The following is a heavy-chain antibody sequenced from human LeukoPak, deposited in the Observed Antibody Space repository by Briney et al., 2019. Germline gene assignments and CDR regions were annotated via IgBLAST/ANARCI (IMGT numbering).Heavy chain of an antibody. J-gene: IGHJ4*02. CDR1: GYRFTNYA. CDR3: ARDFGYLAAAATYFDY. CDR2: INTNTGNP. Sequence: SVKVSCKTSGYRFTNYAMNWVRQAPGRVLEWMGWINTNTGNPTYAQGFTGRFVFSLDTSVSTAYLQISSLKAEDTAVYYCARDFGYLAAAATYFDYWGQGSLVTVSS. V-gene: IGHV7-4-1*02. D-gene: IGHD6-13*01.